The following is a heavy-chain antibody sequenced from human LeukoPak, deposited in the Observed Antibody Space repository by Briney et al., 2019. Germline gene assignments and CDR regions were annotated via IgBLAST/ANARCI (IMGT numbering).Heavy chain of an antibody. Sequence: GGSLRLSCIASGFTFSSYWMSWVRQAPGKGLELVANIKQDGSEKYYVDSVKGRFTISRDNAKNSLYLQMNSLRAEDTAVYYCARNQRRLDYWGQGTLVTVSS. CDR3: ARNQRRLDY. CDR2: IKQDGSEK. D-gene: IGHD1-14*01. J-gene: IGHJ4*02. CDR1: GFTFSSYW. V-gene: IGHV3-7*01.